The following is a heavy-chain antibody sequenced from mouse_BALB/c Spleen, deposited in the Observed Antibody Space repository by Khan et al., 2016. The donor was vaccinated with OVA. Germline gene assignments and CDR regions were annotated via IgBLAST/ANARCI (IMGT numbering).Heavy chain of an antibody. CDR2: ISYSGRT. Sequence: EVQLQESGPGLVKPSQSLSLTCTVTGYSITSDYAWNWIRQFPGNKLEWMGYISYSGRTSYNPSLKSRISITRDTSKHQFFLQLNSVTTEDTATXYCARSVTITTVVATDFDYWGQGTTLTVSS. V-gene: IGHV3-2*02. D-gene: IGHD1-1*01. CDR1: GYSITSDYA. J-gene: IGHJ2*01. CDR3: ARSVTITTVVATDFDY.